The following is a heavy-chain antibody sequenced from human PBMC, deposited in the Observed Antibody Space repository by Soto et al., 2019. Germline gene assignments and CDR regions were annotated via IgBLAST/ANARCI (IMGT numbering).Heavy chain of an antibody. Sequence: GGSLRLSCAASGFTFNTYNMNWVRQAPGKGLEWVSYISDSSSTIHYADSVKGRFTISRGNAKNSLYLQMNSLRAEDTAVYYCARDDYPYYDDSSGYHFDYWGQGALVTVSS. V-gene: IGHV3-48*01. D-gene: IGHD3-22*01. CDR1: GFTFNTYN. CDR3: ARDDYPYYDDSSGYHFDY. CDR2: ISDSSSTI. J-gene: IGHJ4*02.